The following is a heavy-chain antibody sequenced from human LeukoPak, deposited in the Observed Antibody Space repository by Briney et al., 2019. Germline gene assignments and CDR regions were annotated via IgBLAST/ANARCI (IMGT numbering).Heavy chain of an antibody. CDR1: GITFSSYA. V-gene: IGHV3-30*04. D-gene: IGHD6-13*01. J-gene: IGHJ4*02. CDR3: ARVTGYRIEDYFDY. Sequence: PGGSLRLSCAASGITFSSYAMHWVRQAPGKGLEWVAVISYDGSNKYYADSVKGRFTISRDNSKNTLYLQMNSLRAEDTAVYYCARVTGYRIEDYFDYWGQGTLVTVSS. CDR2: ISYDGSNK.